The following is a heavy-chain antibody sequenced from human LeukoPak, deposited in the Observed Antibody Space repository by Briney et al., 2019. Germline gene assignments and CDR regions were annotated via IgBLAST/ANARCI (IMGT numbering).Heavy chain of an antibody. V-gene: IGHV1-18*01. J-gene: IGHJ4*02. CDR3: ARDSQSLTGYSSSWYGY. D-gene: IGHD6-13*01. Sequence: ASVKVSCKASGYTFTSYGISWVRQAPGQGLEWMGWISAYNGNTNYAQKLQGRVTMTTDTSTSTAYTELRSLRSDDTAVYYCARDSQSLTGYSSSWYGYWGQGTLVTVSS. CDR1: GYTFTSYG. CDR2: ISAYNGNT.